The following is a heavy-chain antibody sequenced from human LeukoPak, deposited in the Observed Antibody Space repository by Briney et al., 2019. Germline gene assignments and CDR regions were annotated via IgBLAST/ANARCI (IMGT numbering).Heavy chain of an antibody. CDR1: GFTFSTYG. Sequence: GGSLRLSCAASGFTFSTYGMHWVRQAPGKGLEWVADILYDGRKEKYADSVKGRFTISRDNYKNTLYLQMNSLRPEDTAVYFCARANGQLWTTPDYWGQGTLVTISS. J-gene: IGHJ4*02. CDR3: ARANGQLWTTPDY. D-gene: IGHD5-18*01. V-gene: IGHV3-30*03. CDR2: ILYDGRKE.